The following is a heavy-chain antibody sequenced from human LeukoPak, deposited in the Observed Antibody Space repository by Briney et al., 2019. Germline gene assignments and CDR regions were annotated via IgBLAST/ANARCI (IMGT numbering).Heavy chain of an antibody. CDR1: GGSFSGYY. J-gene: IGHJ6*03. V-gene: IGHV4-34*01. Sequence: SETLSLTCAVYGGSFSGYYWSWIRQPPGKGLEWIGEINHSGSTNYNPSLKSRVTISVDTSKNQFSLKLSSVTAADTAVYYCAREFHSSWYYYYYYMDVWGKGTTVTVSS. CDR2: INHSGST. D-gene: IGHD6-13*01. CDR3: AREFHSSWYYYYYYMDV.